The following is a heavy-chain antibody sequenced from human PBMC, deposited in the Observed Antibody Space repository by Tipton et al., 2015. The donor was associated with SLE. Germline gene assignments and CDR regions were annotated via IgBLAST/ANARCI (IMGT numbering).Heavy chain of an antibody. CDR1: GGSFSDYY. CDR2: INHTGGT. Sequence: TLSLTCAVYGGSFSDYYWSWIRQTPGEGLEWIGEINHTGGTNYNPSLESRVTMSVDTSKNQFSLKLSSVTAADTAIYYCAREEGSGGGILDYWGQGILVTVSP. J-gene: IGHJ4*02. CDR3: AREEGSGGGILDY. D-gene: IGHD2-15*01. V-gene: IGHV4-34*10.